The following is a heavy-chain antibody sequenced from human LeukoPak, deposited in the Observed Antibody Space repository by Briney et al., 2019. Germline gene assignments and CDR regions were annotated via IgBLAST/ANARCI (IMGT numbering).Heavy chain of an antibody. CDR3: ARLAPHYYYMDV. CDR1: GFTFSSYS. CDR2: ISSSSSTI. Sequence: GGSLRLSCAASGFTFSSYSMNWVRQAPGKGLEWVSYISSSSSTIYYADSVKGRFTISRDNAKNSLYLQMNSLRAEDTAVYYCARLAPHYYYMDVWGKGTTVTVSS. V-gene: IGHV3-48*01. J-gene: IGHJ6*03.